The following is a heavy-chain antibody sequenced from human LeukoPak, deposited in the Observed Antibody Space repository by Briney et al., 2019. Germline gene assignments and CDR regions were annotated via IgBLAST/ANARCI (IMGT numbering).Heavy chain of an antibody. Sequence: GGSLRLSCAASGFTFSSYEMNWVRQAPGKGLEWVSCISSSGSTIYYADSVKGRFTISRDNAKNSLYLQMNSLRAEDTAVYYCASPLLVTAILYWGQGTLVTVSS. V-gene: IGHV3-48*03. CDR3: ASPLLVTAILY. D-gene: IGHD2-21*02. CDR1: GFTFSSYE. J-gene: IGHJ4*02. CDR2: ISSSGSTI.